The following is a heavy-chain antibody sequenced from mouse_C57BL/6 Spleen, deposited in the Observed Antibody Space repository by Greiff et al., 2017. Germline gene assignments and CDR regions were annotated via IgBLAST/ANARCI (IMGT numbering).Heavy chain of an antibody. J-gene: IGHJ1*03. CDR2: IYWDDDK. V-gene: IGHV8-12*01. Sequence: QVTLKVSGPGILQSSQTLSLTCSFSGFSLSTSGMGVSWIRQPSGKGLEWLAHIYWDDDKRYNPSLKSRLTISKDTSRNQVFLKITSVDTADTATCYCARRDYYDYDGRGVWYFDVWGTGTTVTVSS. CDR3: ARRDYYDYDGRGVWYFDV. D-gene: IGHD2-4*01. CDR1: GFSLSTSGMG.